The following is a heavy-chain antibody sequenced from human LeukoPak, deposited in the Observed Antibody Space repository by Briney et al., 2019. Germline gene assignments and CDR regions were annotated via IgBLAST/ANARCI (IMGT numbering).Heavy chain of an antibody. J-gene: IGHJ4*02. CDR2: LLDSVNT. CDR1: GGSVSSHY. CDR3: ATIKRGSIYGYFDF. D-gene: IGHD5-18*01. Sequence: SETLSLTCTVSGGSVSSHYWSWIRQPPGKGPEWIAYLLDSVNTKDNPSLNSRLTLSADTSKNQFSLRLSSVTAADTAVYYCATIKRGSIYGYFDFWGQGIKVTVSS. V-gene: IGHV4-59*02.